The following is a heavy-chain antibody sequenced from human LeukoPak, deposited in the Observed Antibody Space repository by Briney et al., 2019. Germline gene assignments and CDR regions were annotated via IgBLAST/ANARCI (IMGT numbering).Heavy chain of an antibody. CDR1: GGSISSYY. CDR2: IYYSGST. Sequence: PSGTLSLTCTVSGGSISSYYWSWIRQTPGKGLEWIGYIYYSGSTNYNPSLKSRVTISVDTSKNQFSLKLSSVTAADTAVYYCARHGITGTVDYWGQGTLVTVSS. CDR3: ARHGITGTVDY. V-gene: IGHV4-59*01. J-gene: IGHJ4*02. D-gene: IGHD1-20*01.